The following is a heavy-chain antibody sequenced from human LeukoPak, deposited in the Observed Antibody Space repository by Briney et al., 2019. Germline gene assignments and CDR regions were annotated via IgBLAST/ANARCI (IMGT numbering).Heavy chain of an antibody. Sequence: NPSETLSLTCAVYGGSFSGYYWSWIRQPPGKGLEWIGEINHSGSTNYNPSLKSRVTISVDTSKNQFSLKLSSVTAADTAVYYCARGWGLYSYGLYFDYWGQGTLVTVSP. D-gene: IGHD5-18*01. CDR3: ARGWGLYSYGLYFDY. CDR1: GGSFSGYY. CDR2: INHSGST. J-gene: IGHJ4*02. V-gene: IGHV4-34*01.